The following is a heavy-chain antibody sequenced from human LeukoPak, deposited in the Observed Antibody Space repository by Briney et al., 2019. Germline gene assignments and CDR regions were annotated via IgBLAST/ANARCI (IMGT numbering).Heavy chain of an antibody. D-gene: IGHD5-18*01. J-gene: IGHJ3*02. CDR2: IIPILGTV. CDR1: GGSFSSYA. V-gene: IGHV1-69*13. CDR3: ARDVDTAMPNDAFDI. Sequence: SVNVSCKASGGSFSSYAISWVRQPPGQGLEWMGGIIPILGTVNYLQKFQGRVAITADESTRTVYMELSSLRSEDTAVYYCARDVDTAMPNDAFDIWGQGTMVTVSS.